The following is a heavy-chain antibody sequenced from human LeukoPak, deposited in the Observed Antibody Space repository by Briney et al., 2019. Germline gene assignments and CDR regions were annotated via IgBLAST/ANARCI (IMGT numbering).Heavy chain of an antibody. CDR1: GSSFATYW. V-gene: IGHV5-51*01. CDR3: ARPRGSGSSGDAFDI. J-gene: IGHJ3*02. Sequence: GASLKISCKGSGSSFATYWIAWVRQMPGKGLEWMGIIYPGDSDTRYSPPFHGQVTISADKSITTAYLQWGSLKASDTAMYFCARPRGSGSSGDAFDIWGQGTMVTVSS. CDR2: IYPGDSDT. D-gene: IGHD1-26*01.